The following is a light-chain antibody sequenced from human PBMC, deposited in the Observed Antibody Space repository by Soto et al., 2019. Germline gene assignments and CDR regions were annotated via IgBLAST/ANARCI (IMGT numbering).Light chain of an antibody. CDR1: SSDVGGYNY. Sequence: QSALTQPRSVSGSPGQSVTISCTGTSSDVGGYNYVSWYQQHPGKAPELMIYDVTKRPSGVPDRFSGSKSGNTASLTISGLQSDAEAAYYCSGYTFIRPYVLRTETKVPVL. V-gene: IGLV2-11*01. CDR3: SGYTFIRPYV. CDR2: DVT. J-gene: IGLJ1*01.